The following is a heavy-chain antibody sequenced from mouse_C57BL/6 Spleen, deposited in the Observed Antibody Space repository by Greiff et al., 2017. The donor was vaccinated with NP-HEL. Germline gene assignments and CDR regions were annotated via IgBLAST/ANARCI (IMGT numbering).Heavy chain of an antibody. Sequence: VHLMESGAELVRPGASVKLSCKASGYTFTDYYINWVKQRPGQGLEWIARIYPGSGNTYYNEKFKGKATLTAEKSSSTAYMQLSSLTSEDSAVYFCARATYYYGSSHYFDYWGQGTTLTVSS. V-gene: IGHV1-76*01. D-gene: IGHD1-1*01. J-gene: IGHJ2*01. CDR1: GYTFTDYY. CDR3: ARATYYYGSSHYFDY. CDR2: IYPGSGNT.